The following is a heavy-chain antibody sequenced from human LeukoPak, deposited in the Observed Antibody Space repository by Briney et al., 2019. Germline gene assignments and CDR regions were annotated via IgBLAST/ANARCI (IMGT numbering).Heavy chain of an antibody. CDR2: ISGSGGST. J-gene: IGHJ3*02. D-gene: IGHD2-2*01. CDR1: GFTFSSYA. CDR3: ATSMGHCSSTSCHAFDI. V-gene: IGHV3-23*01. Sequence: PGRSLRLSCAASGFTFSSYAMSWVRQAPGRGLEWVSAISGSGGSTYSADSVNGRLTISRDNSKNTLYLQMNSLRAEDTAVYYCATSMGHCSSTSCHAFDIWGQGTMVTVSS.